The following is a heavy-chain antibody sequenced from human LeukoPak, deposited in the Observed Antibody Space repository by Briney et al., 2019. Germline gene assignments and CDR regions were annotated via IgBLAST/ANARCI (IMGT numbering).Heavy chain of an antibody. V-gene: IGHV3-11*01. J-gene: IGHJ4*02. Sequence: GGSLRLSCAASGFIFSDYHMMWIRQAPGKGLEWLSYISPGGGMTYFADSVRGRFTISRDNARNSLSLQMNSLTAEDTAVYYCAGGRDIAVAGRGGYFEYWGQGTLVNVSS. CDR3: AGGRDIAVAGRGGYFEY. CDR2: ISPGGGMT. CDR1: GFIFSDYH. D-gene: IGHD6-19*01.